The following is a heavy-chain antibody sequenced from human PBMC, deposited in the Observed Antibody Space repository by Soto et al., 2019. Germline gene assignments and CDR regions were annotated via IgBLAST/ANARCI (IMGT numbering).Heavy chain of an antibody. D-gene: IGHD2-15*01. CDR3: AHRRDPRVVVVVAAGAFDI. J-gene: IGHJ3*02. Sequence: QITLKESGPPLVKPTQTLTLTCTFSGFSLSTSGVGVGWIRQPPGKALEWLALIYWDDDKRYSPSLKSRLTITKDTSKNQVVLTMTNMDPVDTATYYCAHRRDPRVVVVVAAGAFDIWGQGTMVTVSS. CDR1: GFSLSTSGVG. CDR2: IYWDDDK. V-gene: IGHV2-5*02.